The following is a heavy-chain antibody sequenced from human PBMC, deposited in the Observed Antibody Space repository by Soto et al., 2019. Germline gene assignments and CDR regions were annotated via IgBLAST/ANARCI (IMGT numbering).Heavy chain of an antibody. CDR1: GGSFSGYY. J-gene: IGHJ5*02. Sequence: SETLSLSCAVYGGSFSGYYWSWIRQPPGKGLEWIGEINHSGSTNYNPSLKSRVTISVDTSKNQFSLKLSSVTAADTAVYYCARHDDLVVVAATAGWFDPWGQGTLVTVSS. D-gene: IGHD2-15*01. CDR2: INHSGST. V-gene: IGHV4-34*01. CDR3: ARHDDLVVVAATAGWFDP.